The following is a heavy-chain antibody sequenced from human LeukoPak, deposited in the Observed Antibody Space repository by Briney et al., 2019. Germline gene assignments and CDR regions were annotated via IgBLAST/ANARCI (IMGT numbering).Heavy chain of an antibody. D-gene: IGHD4-17*01. J-gene: IGHJ4*02. CDR2: INHSGST. CDR1: GGSFSGYY. CDR3: ARGYDYGDYPGY. V-gene: IGHV4-34*01. Sequence: SETLSLTCAVYGGSFSGYYWSWIRQPPGKGLEWIGEINHSGSTNYNPSLKSRVTISVDTSKNQFSLKLSSVTAADTAVYYCARGYDYGDYPGYWGQGTLVTVSS.